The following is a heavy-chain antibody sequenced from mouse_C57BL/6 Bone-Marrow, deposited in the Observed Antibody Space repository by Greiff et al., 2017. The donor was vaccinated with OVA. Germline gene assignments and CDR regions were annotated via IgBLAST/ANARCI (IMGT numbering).Heavy chain of an antibody. CDR2: IYPGNSDT. Sequence: VQLQQSGTVLARPGASVKMSCKTSGYTFTSYWMHWVKQRPGQGLEWIGAIYPGNSDTSYNQKFKGKAKLTAVTSASTAYMELSSLTNEDSAVYYCTRGFITTVVAPYYFDYWGQGTTLTVSS. CDR1: GYTFTSYW. CDR3: TRGFITTVVAPYYFDY. V-gene: IGHV1-5*01. J-gene: IGHJ2*01. D-gene: IGHD1-1*01.